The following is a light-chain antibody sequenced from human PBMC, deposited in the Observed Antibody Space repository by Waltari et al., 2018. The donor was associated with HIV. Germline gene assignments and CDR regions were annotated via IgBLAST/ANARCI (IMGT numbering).Light chain of an antibody. CDR3: NSYSTTYTPCV. J-gene: IGLJ1*01. CDR1: SSDVGAYNY. Sequence: QSALTQPASVSGSPGQSITISCTGSSSDVGAYNYVSWYQQHPGKAPKLVIYDVSNRPSGVSNRFSGSKSGHTASLTISGLQTEDEADYYCNSYSTTYTPCVFGTGTRVTVL. CDR2: DVS. V-gene: IGLV2-14*01.